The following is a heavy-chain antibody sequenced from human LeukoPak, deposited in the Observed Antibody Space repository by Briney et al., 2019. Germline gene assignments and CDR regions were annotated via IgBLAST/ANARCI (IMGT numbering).Heavy chain of an antibody. CDR1: GYTFTSYD. CDR2: MNPNSGNT. V-gene: IGHV1-8*01. CDR3: ARIAAAGNRRLYY. D-gene: IGHD6-13*01. J-gene: IGHJ4*02. Sequence: ASVKVSCKASGYTFTSYDINWVRQATGQGLEWMGWMNPNSGNTGYAQKFQGRITMTRNTSISTAYMELSSLTSEVTAVYYCARIAAAGNRRLYYWGQGTLVTVSS.